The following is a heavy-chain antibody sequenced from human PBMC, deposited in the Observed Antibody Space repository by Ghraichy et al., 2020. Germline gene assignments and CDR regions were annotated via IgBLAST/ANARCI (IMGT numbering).Heavy chain of an antibody. CDR3: ARGGSKEWLVDDY. V-gene: IGHV4-59*02. Sequence: SETLSLTCTVSGVSVSNYPWTWIRQPPGKGLECIGHISHLGITDYNPSLKSRVTISADTSKNQFSLNLNSMTAADTAVYYCARGGSKEWLVDDYWGQGMLVTVSS. J-gene: IGHJ4*02. CDR2: ISHLGIT. CDR1: GVSVSNYP. D-gene: IGHD6-19*01.